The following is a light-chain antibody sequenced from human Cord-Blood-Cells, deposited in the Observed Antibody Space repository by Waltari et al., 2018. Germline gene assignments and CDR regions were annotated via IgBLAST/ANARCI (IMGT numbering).Light chain of an antibody. Sequence: QSALTQPASVSGSPGQSITIPCTGTSSDVGSYNLVSSYQQHPGKAPKLMIYEGSKRPSGVSNRFSGSKSGNTASLTISGLQAEDEADYYCCSYAGSSTYVVCGGGTKLTVL. CDR1: SSDVGSYNL. CDR2: EGS. CDR3: CSYAGSSTYVV. V-gene: IGLV2-23*01. J-gene: IGLJ2*01.